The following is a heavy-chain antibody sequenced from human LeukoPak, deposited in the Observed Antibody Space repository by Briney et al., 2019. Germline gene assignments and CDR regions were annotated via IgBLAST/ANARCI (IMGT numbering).Heavy chain of an antibody. Sequence: GRSPILSCAASGFTASRNDMHWVRQAPGKGLEWVAVISYDGSNKYYADSVKGRFTISRDNSKNTLYLHMNSLRAEDTAVYYCAKGLRSDVVLGFWGQGTLVTVSS. D-gene: IGHD6-6*01. CDR2: ISYDGSNK. V-gene: IGHV3-30*18. CDR1: GFTASRND. J-gene: IGHJ4*02. CDR3: AKGLRSDVVLGF.